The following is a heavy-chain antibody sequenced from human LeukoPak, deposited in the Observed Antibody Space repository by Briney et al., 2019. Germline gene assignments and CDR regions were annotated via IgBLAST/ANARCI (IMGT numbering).Heavy chain of an antibody. D-gene: IGHD6-13*01. CDR3: ARGRPAALVDY. CDR1: GGSFSGYY. Sequence: PSETLSLTCAVYGGSFSGYYWSWIRQPPGKGLEWIGEINHSGSTNYNPSLKSRVTISVDTSKNQFSLKLSSVTAADTAVYYCARGRPAALVDYWGQGTLATVSS. CDR2: INHSGST. V-gene: IGHV4-34*01. J-gene: IGHJ4*02.